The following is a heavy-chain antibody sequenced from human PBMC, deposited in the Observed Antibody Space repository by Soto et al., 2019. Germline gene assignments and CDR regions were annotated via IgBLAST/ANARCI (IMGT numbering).Heavy chain of an antibody. CDR2: VSSGGGAT. J-gene: IGHJ4*02. D-gene: IGHD3-10*01. Sequence: EVHLAESGGRLVQPGGSLRLSCVASGFTFNNHAMTWVRQAPGKGLEWVATVSSGGGATYYADSVKGRFTVSRANSKNTVSLHMDSLRADDTARYYCARDRLGFGDLDSWGPGTLLTVSS. V-gene: IGHV3-23*04. CDR3: ARDRLGFGDLDS. CDR1: GFTFNNHA.